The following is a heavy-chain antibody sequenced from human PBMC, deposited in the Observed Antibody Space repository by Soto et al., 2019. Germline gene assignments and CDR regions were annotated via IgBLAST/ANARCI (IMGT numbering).Heavy chain of an antibody. CDR2: VYYSGST. Sequence: SETLSLTCTVSGGSISSYYWGWVRQPPGKGLEWIGSVYYSGSTYYNPSLESRVTISVDKSKSQFSLKLMPLSAADTAVYYCRRLEGLATISYYFDYWGQGALVTVSS. CDR3: RRLEGLATISYYFDY. J-gene: IGHJ4*02. V-gene: IGHV4-39*01. CDR1: GGSISSYY. D-gene: IGHD3-9*01.